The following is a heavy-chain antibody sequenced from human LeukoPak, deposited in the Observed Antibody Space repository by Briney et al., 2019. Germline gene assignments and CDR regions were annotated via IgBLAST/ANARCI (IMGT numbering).Heavy chain of an antibody. CDR2: IYYSGST. V-gene: IGHV4-59*08. CDR1: GGSISSYY. CDR3: ARINRQQLVLDY. D-gene: IGHD6-13*01. Sequence: SETQSLTCTVSGGSISSYYWSWIRQPPGKGLEWIAYIYYSGSTNYNPSLKSRVTISVDTSKNQFSLKLSSVTAADTAVYYCARINRQQLVLDYWGQGTLVTVSS. J-gene: IGHJ4*02.